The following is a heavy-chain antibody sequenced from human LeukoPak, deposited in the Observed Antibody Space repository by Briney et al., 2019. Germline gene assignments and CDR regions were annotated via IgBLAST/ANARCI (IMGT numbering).Heavy chain of an antibody. J-gene: IGHJ4*02. CDR2: VSPSSSSI. V-gene: IGHV3-48*01. CDR3: ASEHTPSGSGRTAAY. Sequence: GGSLSLSCAASGFTFSSYGMNWVRQAPRTGLEWVSYVSPSSSSIYYADSVKGRFTISRDNAKNSLYLQMNSLTAEDTAVYYCASEHTPSGSGRTAAYWGQGTLVTVSS. CDR1: GFTFSSYG. D-gene: IGHD6-19*01.